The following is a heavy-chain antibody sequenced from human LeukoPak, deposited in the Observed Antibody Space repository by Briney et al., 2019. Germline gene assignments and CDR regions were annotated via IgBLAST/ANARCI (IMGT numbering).Heavy chain of an antibody. CDR3: AKDPSSSTKVRSADY. Sequence: GGSLRLSCAAFGFTFSSYAMGWVRQAPGKGLEWVSSISGSGGSTYYADSVKGRFTISRDNSKNTLYLQMNSLRAEDTAVYYCAKDPSSSTKVRSADYWGQGTLVTVSS. J-gene: IGHJ4*02. CDR1: GFTFSSYA. V-gene: IGHV3-23*01. CDR2: ISGSGGST. D-gene: IGHD6-13*01.